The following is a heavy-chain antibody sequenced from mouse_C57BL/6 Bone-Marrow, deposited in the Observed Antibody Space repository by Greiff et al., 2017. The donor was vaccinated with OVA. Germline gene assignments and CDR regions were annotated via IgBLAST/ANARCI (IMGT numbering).Heavy chain of an antibody. J-gene: IGHJ2*01. CDR1: GYAFSSYW. CDR2: IYPGDGDT. V-gene: IGHV1-80*01. CDR3: ARLEVPYYFDY. Sequence: QVQLQQSGAELVKPGASVKISCKASGYAFSSYWMNWVKQRPGKGLEWIGQIYPGDGDTNYNGKFKGEATLTADKSSSTAYMQLSSLTSEDSAVYFCARLEVPYYFDYWGQGTTLTVSS. D-gene: IGHD2-14*01.